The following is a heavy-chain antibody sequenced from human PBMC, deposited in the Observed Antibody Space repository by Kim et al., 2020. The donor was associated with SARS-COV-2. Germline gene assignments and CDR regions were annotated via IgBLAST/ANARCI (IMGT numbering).Heavy chain of an antibody. D-gene: IGHD5-12*01. Sequence: GGSLRLSCAASGITFSNYAMTWVRQAPGKGLEWVSVITAIGDITYYADSVRGRFTISRDNSKNTHYLQMQSLRAEDTAVYYCAPRRSGHDFYYWGQGALV. CDR1: GITFSNYA. V-gene: IGHV3-23*01. CDR2: ITAIGDIT. J-gene: IGHJ4*02. CDR3: APRRSGHDFYY.